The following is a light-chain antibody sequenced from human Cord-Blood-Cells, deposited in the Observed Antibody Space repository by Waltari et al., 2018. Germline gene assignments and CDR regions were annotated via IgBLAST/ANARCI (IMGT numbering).Light chain of an antibody. CDR2: AAS. V-gene: IGKV1-39*01. CDR3: QQSYSTLWT. Sequence: DIQMTQSPSSLSASVGDRVTITCRASQSISSYLNWYQQKPGKAPKPLIYAASSLQSGVPSRVSGSGSGTDFTLTISSLQPEDFATYYCQQSYSTLWTFGQGTKVEIK. CDR1: QSISSY. J-gene: IGKJ1*01.